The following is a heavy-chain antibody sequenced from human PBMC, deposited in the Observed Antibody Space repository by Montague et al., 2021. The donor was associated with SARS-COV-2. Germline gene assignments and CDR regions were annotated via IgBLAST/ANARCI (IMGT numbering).Heavy chain of an antibody. D-gene: IGHD2-2*01. J-gene: IGHJ6*02. CDR3: ARTVVVPAAMSRYYGMDV. CDR1: GGSISSGSYY. V-gene: IGHV4-61*02. Sequence: TLSLTCSVSGGSISSGSYYWSWIRQPAGKGLEWIGRIYISGSTNYNPSLKSRVTMSVDTSKNKFSLKLSSVTAADTAVYYCARTVVVPAAMSRYYGMDVWGQGISVTVSS. CDR2: IYISGST.